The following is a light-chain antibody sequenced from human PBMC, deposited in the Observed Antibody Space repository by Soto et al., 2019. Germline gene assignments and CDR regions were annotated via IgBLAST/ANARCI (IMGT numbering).Light chain of an antibody. CDR2: AAS. Sequence: DIEMTQSPSSLSASVGDRVTIACRASQSIDTYLHWYQQKPGEAPRLLIYAASSLQTGVPSRFSGSASGADFILTISPLQPQDYATYYCQQSYTSPRTFGQGTKVEIK. V-gene: IGKV1-39*01. J-gene: IGKJ2*01. CDR3: QQSYTSPRT. CDR1: QSIDTY.